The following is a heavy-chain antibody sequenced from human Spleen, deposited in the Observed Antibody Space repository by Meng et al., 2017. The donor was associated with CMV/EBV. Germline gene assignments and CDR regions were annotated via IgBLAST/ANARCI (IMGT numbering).Heavy chain of an antibody. CDR3: GKVPWWGGGGDY. J-gene: IGHJ4*02. V-gene: IGHV3-23*01. CDR2: ISGSGGNK. Sequence: GESLKISCATSGFTFSSHAMSWVRQAPGKGLEWVSAISGSGGNKYYADSVKGRFTISGDNFNTMLYLEMNSLRAEDTALYYCGKVPWWGGGGDYWGQGTLVTVSS. D-gene: IGHD2-15*01. CDR1: GFTFSSHA.